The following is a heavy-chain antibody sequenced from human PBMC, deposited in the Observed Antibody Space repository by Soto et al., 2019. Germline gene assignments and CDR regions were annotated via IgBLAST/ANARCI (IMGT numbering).Heavy chain of an antibody. CDR3: AGQGGSRLNWFDP. J-gene: IGHJ5*02. Sequence: EVQLVESGGGLVQPGGSLRLSCAASGFTFSSYSMNWVCQAPGKGLEWVSYISSSSSTIYYADSVKGRFTISRDNAKNSLYLQMNSLRAEDTAVYYCAGQGGSRLNWFDPWGQGTLVTVSS. V-gene: IGHV3-48*01. D-gene: IGHD6-13*01. CDR1: GFTFSSYS. CDR2: ISSSSSTI.